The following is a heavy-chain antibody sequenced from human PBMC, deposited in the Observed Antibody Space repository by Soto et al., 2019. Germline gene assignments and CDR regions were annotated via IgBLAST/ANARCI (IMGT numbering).Heavy chain of an antibody. Sequence: ASVKVSCKASGYTFTSYDINWVRQATGQGLEWMGWMNPNSGSTGYAQKFQGRVTMTRNTSISTAYMELSSLRSEDTAVYYCARNSGYDPNDAFDIWGQGTMVTV. V-gene: IGHV1-8*01. J-gene: IGHJ3*02. CDR1: GYTFTSYD. CDR3: ARNSGYDPNDAFDI. CDR2: MNPNSGST. D-gene: IGHD5-12*01.